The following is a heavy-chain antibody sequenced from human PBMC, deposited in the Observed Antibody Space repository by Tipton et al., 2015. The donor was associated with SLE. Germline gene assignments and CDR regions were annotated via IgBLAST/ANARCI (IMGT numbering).Heavy chain of an antibody. CDR3: ARSTYGSGRWGP. J-gene: IGHJ5*02. CDR2: IDWNAGNT. V-gene: IGHV3-20*04. D-gene: IGHD3-10*01. Sequence: VQLVQSGGGVVRPGGSLRLSCAASGFTFGGYVVSWVRQGPGKGLEWVSGIDWNAGNTGYADSVKGRFTISRDNAKNSLFLQMNSLRAEDTAFYYCARSTYGSGRWGPWGQGTLVTVSS. CDR1: GFTFGGYV.